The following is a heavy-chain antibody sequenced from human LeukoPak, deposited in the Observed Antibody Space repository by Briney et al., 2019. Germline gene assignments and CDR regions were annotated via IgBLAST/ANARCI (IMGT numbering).Heavy chain of an antibody. J-gene: IGHJ6*03. D-gene: IGHD2/OR15-2a*01. V-gene: IGHV3-30*04. CDR3: AKGFPSTAYYYMDV. CDR2: ISYDGTNK. CDR1: GFTLSSYA. Sequence: GGSLRLSRAASGFTLSSYAMNWVRQAPGKGLEWVALISYDGTNKYYTDSVKGRFTMSRDNSKNTLYLQMNSLRAEDTAVYYCAKGFPSTAYYYMDVWGKGTTVTISS.